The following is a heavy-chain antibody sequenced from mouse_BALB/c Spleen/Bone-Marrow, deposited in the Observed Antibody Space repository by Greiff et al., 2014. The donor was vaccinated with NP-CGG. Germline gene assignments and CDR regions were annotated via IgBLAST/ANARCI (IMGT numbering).Heavy chain of an antibody. J-gene: IGHJ3*01. CDR1: GYTFTSYW. CDR2: INPSTGYT. Sequence: VQLQQSGAELAKPGASVKMSCKASGYTFTSYWMHWVKQRPGQGLEWTGYINPSTGYTEYNQKFKDKATLTAVKSSTTAYMQLRSLTSEDSAVYYCARDDYDAIAYWGQGTLVTVSA. V-gene: IGHV1-7*01. D-gene: IGHD2-4*01. CDR3: ARDDYDAIAY.